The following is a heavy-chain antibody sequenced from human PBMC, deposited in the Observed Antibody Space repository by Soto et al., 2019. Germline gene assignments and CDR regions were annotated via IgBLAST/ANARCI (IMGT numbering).Heavy chain of an antibody. Sequence: PGGSLRLSCAASGFTFSSYAMSWVRQAPGKGLEWVSAISGSGGSTYYADSVKGRFTISRDNSKNTLYLQMNSLRAEDTAVYYCAKDLRYSSGWFTAHYFDYWGQGTLVTVSS. CDR2: ISGSGGST. D-gene: IGHD6-19*01. J-gene: IGHJ4*02. V-gene: IGHV3-23*01. CDR3: AKDLRYSSGWFTAHYFDY. CDR1: GFTFSSYA.